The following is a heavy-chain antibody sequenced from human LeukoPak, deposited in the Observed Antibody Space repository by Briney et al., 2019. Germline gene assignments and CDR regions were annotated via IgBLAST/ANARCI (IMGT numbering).Heavy chain of an antibody. Sequence: PSETLSLTCIVSGGSISRSTYYWGWIRQPPGKGLEWIGTIHYSGSSHYNPSLKSRVTISADTSNNQFSLKLSSVTAADTAVYYCARHRALLSSFDPWGQGTLVTVSS. CDR2: IHYSGSS. CDR3: ARHRALLSSFDP. J-gene: IGHJ5*02. D-gene: IGHD6-6*01. CDR1: GGSISRSTYY. V-gene: IGHV4-39*01.